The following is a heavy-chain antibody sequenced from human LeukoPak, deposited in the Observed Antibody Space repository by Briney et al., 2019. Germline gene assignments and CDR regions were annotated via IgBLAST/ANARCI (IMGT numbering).Heavy chain of an antibody. V-gene: IGHV4-30-2*01. CDR1: GGSISSGGYS. D-gene: IGHD3-22*01. J-gene: IGHJ4*02. Sequence: SETLSLTCAVSGGSISSGGYSWSWIRQPPGKGLEWIGYIYHSGSTYYNLSLKSRVTISVDRSKNQFSLKLSSVTAADTAVYYCAREGYYYDSSGYYYYFDYWGQGTLVTVSS. CDR2: IYHSGST. CDR3: AREGYYYDSSGYYYYFDY.